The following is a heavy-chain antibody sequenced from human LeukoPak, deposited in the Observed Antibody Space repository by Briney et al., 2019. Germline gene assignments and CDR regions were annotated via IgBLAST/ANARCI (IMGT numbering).Heavy chain of an antibody. CDR2: IRSDGSNK. CDR3: AKGNVATTGRDAFDI. D-gene: IGHD5-24*01. CDR1: GFTFSSYG. J-gene: IGHJ3*02. Sequence: GGSLRLSCAASGFTFSSYGMHWVRQAPGKGLEWVAFIRSDGSNKYYADSVKGRFTISRGDSKNTLYLQMNSLRPEDTAVYYCAKGNVATTGRDAFDIWGQGTMVTVSS. V-gene: IGHV3-30*02.